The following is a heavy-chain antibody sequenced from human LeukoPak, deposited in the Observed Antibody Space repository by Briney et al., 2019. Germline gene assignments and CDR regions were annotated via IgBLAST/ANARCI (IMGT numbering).Heavy chain of an antibody. V-gene: IGHV3-53*01. Sequence: GGSLRLSCAASGFTVSSNYMSWVRQAPGKGLEWVSVIYSGGSTYYADSVKGRFTISRDNSKNTLYLQMNSLRAEDTAVYYCARGVAGTHYYFYYGMDVWGQGTTVTV. CDR2: IYSGGST. J-gene: IGHJ6*02. CDR3: ARGVAGTHYYFYYGMDV. CDR1: GFTVSSNY. D-gene: IGHD6-19*01.